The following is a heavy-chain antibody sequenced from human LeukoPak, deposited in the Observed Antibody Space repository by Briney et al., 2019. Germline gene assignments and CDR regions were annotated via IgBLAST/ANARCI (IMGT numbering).Heavy chain of an antibody. J-gene: IGHJ5*02. D-gene: IGHD2-15*01. CDR3: ARDRDIIAPIPTGLDP. Sequence: ASVKVSCKASGYTFTSYDINWVRQATGQGLEWMGWMNPNSGNTGYAQKFQGRVTMTRNTSISTAYMELSSLRSEDTAVYYCARDRDIIAPIPTGLDPWGQGTLVTVSS. CDR1: GYTFTSYD. CDR2: MNPNSGNT. V-gene: IGHV1-8*01.